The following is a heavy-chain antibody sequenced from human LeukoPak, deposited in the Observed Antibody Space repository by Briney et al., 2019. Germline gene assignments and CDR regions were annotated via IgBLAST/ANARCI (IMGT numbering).Heavy chain of an antibody. Sequence: ASVKVSCKASGGTFSSYAITWVRQAPGQGLEWMGGIIPVFGTANYALRFQGRVTITADKSTSTAYMELSSLRSEDTAVYYCARGHCSGGGCYRSYYYYYYMDVWGEGTTVTVSS. J-gene: IGHJ6*03. CDR2: IIPVFGTA. V-gene: IGHV1-69*06. CDR1: GGTFSSYA. D-gene: IGHD2-15*01. CDR3: ARGHCSGGGCYRSYYYYYYMDV.